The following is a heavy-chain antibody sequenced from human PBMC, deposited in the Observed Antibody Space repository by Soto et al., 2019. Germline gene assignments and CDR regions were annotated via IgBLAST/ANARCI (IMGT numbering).Heavy chain of an antibody. V-gene: IGHV4-34*01. Sequence: PSETLSLTCAVYGGSFSCYYWSWVRQPPGKGLEWIGEINHSGSTNYNPSLKSRVTISVDTSKNQFSLKLSSVTAADTAVYYCARARVVVAATYYYYYGMDVWGQGTTVTVSS. J-gene: IGHJ6*02. CDR1: GGSFSCYY. CDR2: INHSGST. CDR3: ARARVVVAATYYYYYGMDV. D-gene: IGHD2-15*01.